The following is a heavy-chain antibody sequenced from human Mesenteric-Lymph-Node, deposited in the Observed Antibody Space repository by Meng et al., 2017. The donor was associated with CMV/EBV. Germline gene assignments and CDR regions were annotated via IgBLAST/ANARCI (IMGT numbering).Heavy chain of an antibody. CDR3: ARGPFATLTGYAGLDY. CDR2: INHSGSS. CDR1: GWSFSGYY. D-gene: IGHD3-9*01. Sequence: YGWSFSGYYWSWIRQPPGKGLEWIGEINHSGSSNYNPSLKSRVTILVDTSKNQFSLKLSSVTAADTAVYYCARGPFATLTGYAGLDYWGQGTLVTVSS. J-gene: IGHJ4*02. V-gene: IGHV4-34*01.